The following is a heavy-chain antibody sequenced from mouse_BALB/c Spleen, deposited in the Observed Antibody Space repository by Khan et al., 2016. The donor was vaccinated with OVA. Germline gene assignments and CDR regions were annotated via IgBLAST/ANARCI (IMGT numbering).Heavy chain of an antibody. CDR2: ISSSGTT. V-gene: IGHV3-2*02. D-gene: IGHD2-1*01. CDR3: ARSIYYIYGYAMDY. Sequence: EVQLQESGPGLVTPSQSLSLTCTVTDYSITSDYAWNWIRQFPGNKLEWMGYISSSGTTSSNPSLKSRISITRDTSKNQFFLQLKSVTTEDTATYYCARSIYYIYGYAMDYWGRGTSVTVSS. CDR1: DYSITSDYA. J-gene: IGHJ4*01.